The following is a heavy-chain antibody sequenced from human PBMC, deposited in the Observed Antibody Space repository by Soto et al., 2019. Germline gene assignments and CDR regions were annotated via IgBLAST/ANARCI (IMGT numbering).Heavy chain of an antibody. CDR3: ARTEVVAATYYYYYGMDV. Sequence: QVQLVQSGAEVKKPGSSVKVSCKASGGTFSSYAISWVRQAPGQGLEWMGGIIPIFGTANYAQKFQGRVTITADESTSQAYMERSSLRSEDTAVYYCARTEVVAATYYYYYGMDVWGQGTTVTVSS. J-gene: IGHJ6*02. V-gene: IGHV1-69*01. CDR1: GGTFSSYA. D-gene: IGHD2-15*01. CDR2: IIPIFGTA.